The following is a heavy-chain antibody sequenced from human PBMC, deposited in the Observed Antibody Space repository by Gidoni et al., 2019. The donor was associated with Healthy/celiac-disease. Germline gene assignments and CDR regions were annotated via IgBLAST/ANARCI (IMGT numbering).Heavy chain of an antibody. CDR3: ARQRARGYDLGDFDY. J-gene: IGHJ4*02. CDR2: INPGDSDT. D-gene: IGHD5-12*01. Sequence: EVQLVQSGAEVKKPGESLKIYCKGSGYSFTSYWIGWVRQMPGKGLEWMGIINPGDSDTRYSPSFQGQVTISADKSISTAYLQWSSLKASDTAMYYCARQRARGYDLGDFDYWGQGTLVTVSS. CDR1: GYSFTSYW. V-gene: IGHV5-51*01.